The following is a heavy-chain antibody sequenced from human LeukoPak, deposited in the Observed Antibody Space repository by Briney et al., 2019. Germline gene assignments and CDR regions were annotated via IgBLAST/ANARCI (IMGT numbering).Heavy chain of an antibody. CDR3: ARATYYYDSSGYSPIDY. J-gene: IGHJ4*02. V-gene: IGHV1-2*02. CDR2: INPNSGGT. Sequence: GASVKVSCKASGYTFTGYYMHWVRQAPGQGLEWMGWINPNSGGTNYAQKFQGRVTMTRDTSIGTAYMELSRLRSDDTAVYYCARATYYYDSSGYSPIDYWGQGTLVTVSS. D-gene: IGHD3-22*01. CDR1: GYTFTGYY.